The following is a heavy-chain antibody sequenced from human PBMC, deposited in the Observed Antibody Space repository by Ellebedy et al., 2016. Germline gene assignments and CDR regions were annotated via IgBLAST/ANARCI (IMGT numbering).Heavy chain of an antibody. CDR3: ARDNRYYDILTGYYTVDAFDI. CDR2: IGTAGDT. CDR1: GFTFSSYD. V-gene: IGHV3-13*01. J-gene: IGHJ3*02. Sequence: GGSLRLSCAASGFTFSSYDMHWVRQATGKGLEWVSAIGTAGDTYYPGSVKGRFTISRENAKNSLYLQMNSLRAEDTAVYYCARDNRYYDILTGYYTVDAFDIWGQGTMVTVSS. D-gene: IGHD3-9*01.